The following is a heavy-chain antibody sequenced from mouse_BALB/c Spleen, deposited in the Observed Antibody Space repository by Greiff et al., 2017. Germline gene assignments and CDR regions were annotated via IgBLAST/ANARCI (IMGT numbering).Heavy chain of an antibody. Sequence: QVQLKESGPGLVAPSQSLSITCTVSGFSLTSYGVHWVRQPPGKGLEWLGVIWAGGSTNYNSALMSRLSISKDNSKSQVFLKMNSLQTDDTAMYYCATVPPYYYAMDYWGQGTSVTVSS. CDR2: IWAGGST. J-gene: IGHJ4*01. CDR3: ATVPPYYYAMDY. V-gene: IGHV2-9*02. CDR1: GFSLTSYG.